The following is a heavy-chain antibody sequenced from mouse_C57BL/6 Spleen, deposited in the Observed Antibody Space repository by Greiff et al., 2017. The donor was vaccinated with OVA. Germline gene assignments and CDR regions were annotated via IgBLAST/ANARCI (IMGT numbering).Heavy chain of an antibody. V-gene: IGHV1-81*01. CDR2: IYPRSGNT. Sequence: VQGVESGAELARPGASVKLSCKASGYTFTSYGISWVKQRTGQGLEWIGEIYPRSGNTYYNEKFKGKATLTADKSSSTAYMELRSLTSEDSAVYFCARSDYGSSYYFDYWGQGTTLTVSS. CDR1: GYTFTSYG. CDR3: ARSDYGSSYYFDY. J-gene: IGHJ2*01. D-gene: IGHD1-1*01.